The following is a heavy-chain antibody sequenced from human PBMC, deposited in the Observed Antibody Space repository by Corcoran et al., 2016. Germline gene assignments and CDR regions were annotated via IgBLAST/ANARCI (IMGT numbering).Heavy chain of an antibody. D-gene: IGHD2-8*01. J-gene: IGHJ5*02. CDR3: ARDLRVYAYNWFDP. Sequence: QLQLQESGPGLVKPSETLSLTCTVSGGSISSSSYYWGWIRQPPGQGLEWIGSIYYSGSTYYNPSLKSRVTISVDTSKNQFSLKLSSVTAADTAVYYCARDLRVYAYNWFDPWGQGTLVTVSS. CDR2: IYYSGST. V-gene: IGHV4-39*07. CDR1: GGSISSSSYY.